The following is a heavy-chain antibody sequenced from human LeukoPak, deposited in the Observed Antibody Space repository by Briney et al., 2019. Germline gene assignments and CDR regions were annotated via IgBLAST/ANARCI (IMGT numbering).Heavy chain of an antibody. J-gene: IGHJ6*04. D-gene: IGHD3-10*02. Sequence: GGSLRLSCAASGFTFSSYSMNWVRQAPGKGLEWVSSISSSSSYIYYADSVKGRFTISRDNAKNSLYLQMNSLRAEDTAVYYCAELGITMCGGVWGKGPTATISS. CDR2: ISSSSSYI. V-gene: IGHV3-21*01. CDR3: AELGITMCGGV. CDR1: GFTFSSYS.